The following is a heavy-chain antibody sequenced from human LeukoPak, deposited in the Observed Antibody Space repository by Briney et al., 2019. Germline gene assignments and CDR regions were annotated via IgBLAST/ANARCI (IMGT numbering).Heavy chain of an antibody. CDR3: ARLYYYGSGSYYERYFDI. J-gene: IGHJ3*02. V-gene: IGHV5-51*01. D-gene: IGHD3-10*01. CDR2: IYPGDSDT. CDR1: GYSFTSYW. Sequence: GESLKISCKGSGYSFTSYWIGWVRQMPGKGLEWMGIIYPGDSDTRYSPSFQGQVTISADKSISTAYLQWSSLKASDTAMYYRARLYYYGSGSYYERYFDIWGQGTMVTVSS.